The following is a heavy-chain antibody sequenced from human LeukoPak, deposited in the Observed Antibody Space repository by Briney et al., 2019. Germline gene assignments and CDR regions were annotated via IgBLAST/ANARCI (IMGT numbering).Heavy chain of an antibody. CDR1: GFTFSSYS. Sequence: KPGGSLRLSCAASGFTFSSYSMNWVRQAPGKGLEWVSSISSSSSYIYYADSVKGRFTISRDKAKNSLYLQMNSLRTEDTAVYYCAREPYPTTPFDPWGQGTLVTVSS. CDR2: ISSSSSYI. J-gene: IGHJ5*02. CDR3: AREPYPTTPFDP. V-gene: IGHV3-21*01. D-gene: IGHD1/OR15-1a*01.